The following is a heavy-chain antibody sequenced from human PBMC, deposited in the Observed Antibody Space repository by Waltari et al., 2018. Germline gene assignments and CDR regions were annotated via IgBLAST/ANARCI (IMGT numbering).Heavy chain of an antibody. CDR3: AKGITTYED. CDR2: ILDSGGST. D-gene: IGHD4-4*01. J-gene: IGHJ4*02. Sequence: EVQLLESGGGLVQPGGSLRLSCAASGFTFSSYAMSWVRQAPGKGLECVSSILDSGGSTYYADSVKGRFTISRDKSKNTLFLQMNSLRAEDTAVYYCAKGITTYEDWGQGTLVTVSS. CDR1: GFTFSSYA. V-gene: IGHV3-23*01.